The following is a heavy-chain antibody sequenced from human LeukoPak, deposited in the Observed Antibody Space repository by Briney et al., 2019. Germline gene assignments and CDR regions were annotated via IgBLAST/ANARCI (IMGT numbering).Heavy chain of an antibody. CDR1: GGSISSSSSYY. Sequence: SETLSLTCTVSGGSISSSSSYYWGWIRQPPGKGLEWIWSIYYTGDTYYNSSLKSRVTISVDTSKNQFSLKLSSVTAADTALYYCARLRGYTDGNPGYWGQGSLVTVSS. V-gene: IGHV4-39*01. D-gene: IGHD5-12*01. CDR3: ARLRGYTDGNPGY. CDR2: IYYTGDT. J-gene: IGHJ4*02.